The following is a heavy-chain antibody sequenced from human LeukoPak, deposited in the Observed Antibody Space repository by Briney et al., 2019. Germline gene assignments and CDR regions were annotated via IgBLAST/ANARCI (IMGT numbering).Heavy chain of an antibody. Sequence: GASVKVSCKASGYTFTGYYMHWVRQDLRQGLQWMGWINPNSGDTDYAQKFQGRVTTTRDTSIRTVYMELSSLRSDDTAVYYCARADSVPAGDYHYWYMDVWGKGTTVTVSS. J-gene: IGHJ6*03. CDR3: ARADSVPAGDYHYWYMDV. D-gene: IGHD2-2*01. V-gene: IGHV1-2*02. CDR2: INPNSGDT. CDR1: GYTFTGYY.